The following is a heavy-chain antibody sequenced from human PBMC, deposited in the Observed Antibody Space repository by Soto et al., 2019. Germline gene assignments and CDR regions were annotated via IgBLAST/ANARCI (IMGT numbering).Heavy chain of an antibody. V-gene: IGHV1-18*01. CDR2: ISGYNGKT. D-gene: IGHD1-1*01. CDR3: ARDGFMPNEIPVFRAKFDP. CDR1: GYTFTNYG. Sequence: QVPLVQSGAEVKKPGASVKVSCKASGYTFTNYGISWVRQAPGQGLEWMGRISGYNGKTDYSHNFLGRITLTTDTSASTAYMEVRSLRSDDTAVYYCARDGFMPNEIPVFRAKFDPWGQGTLVTVSS. J-gene: IGHJ5*02.